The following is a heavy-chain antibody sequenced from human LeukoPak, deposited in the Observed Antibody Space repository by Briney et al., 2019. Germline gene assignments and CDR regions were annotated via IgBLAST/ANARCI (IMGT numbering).Heavy chain of an antibody. Sequence: SATMSLNCSVSDGSFSGFYGRSIQKPPGHSLVSIGEINHSGSTNYNPSLKSRVTISVDTSKNQFSLKLSSVTAADTAVYYCARGPSPSGDFSFGYWGQGTLVTVSS. CDR1: DGSFSGFY. CDR2: INHSGST. V-gene: IGHV4-34*01. D-gene: IGHD4-17*01. CDR3: ARGPSPSGDFSFGY. J-gene: IGHJ4*02.